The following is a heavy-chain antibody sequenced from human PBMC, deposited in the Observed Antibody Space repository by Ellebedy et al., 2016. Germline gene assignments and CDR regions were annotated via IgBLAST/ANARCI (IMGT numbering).Heavy chain of an antibody. D-gene: IGHD5-18*01. CDR1: GGSFSGYY. J-gene: IGHJ4*02. CDR2: INHSGST. V-gene: IGHV4-34*01. Sequence: GSLRLSCAVYGGSFSGYYWSWIRQPPGKGLEWIGEINHSGSTNYNPSLKSRVTISVDTSKNQFSLKLSSVTAADTAVYYCARGRGGYSYGYRLSAFDYWGQGTLVTVSS. CDR3: ARGRGGYSYGYRLSAFDY.